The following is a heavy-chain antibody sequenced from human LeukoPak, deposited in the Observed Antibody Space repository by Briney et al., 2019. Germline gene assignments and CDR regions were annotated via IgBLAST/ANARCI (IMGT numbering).Heavy chain of an antibody. J-gene: IGHJ6*03. CDR2: MNPKNGNI. V-gene: IGHV1-8*01. CDR3: ARVVGFGELFYYYYYMDV. CDR1: GYTFNNYD. D-gene: IGHD3-10*01. Sequence: GASVKVSCKASGYTFNNYDINWVRQAPGQGLEWMGWMNPKNGNIGYAQKFQGRVTMTRNTSISTAYMELSSLRSEDTAVYYCARVVGFGELFYYYYYMDVWGKGTTVTISS.